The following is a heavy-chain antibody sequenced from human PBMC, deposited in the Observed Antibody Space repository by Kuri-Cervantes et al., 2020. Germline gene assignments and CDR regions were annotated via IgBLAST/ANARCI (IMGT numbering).Heavy chain of an antibody. CDR2: ISAYNGNT. CDR1: GYTFTSYG. V-gene: IGHV1-18*01. J-gene: IGHJ3*02. D-gene: IGHD2-2*01. CDR3: ARKSPPGFTSCYDLLCSDAFDI. Sequence: ASVKVSCKASGYTFTSYGISWVRQAPGQGLEWMGWISAYNGNTNYAQKLQCRVTMTTDTSTSTAYMELRSLRSDDTAVYYCARKSPPGFTSCYDLLCSDAFDIWGQGTMVTVSS.